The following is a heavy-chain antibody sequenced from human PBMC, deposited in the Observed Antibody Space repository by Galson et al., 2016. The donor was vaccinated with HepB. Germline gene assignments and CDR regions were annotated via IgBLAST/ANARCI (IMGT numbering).Heavy chain of an antibody. Sequence: SLRLSCAASGFTFSRYLMHWVRQAPGEGLVWVSRIYTVGSIINYADSVKGRFTISRDNARNLLYLQMNSLRVDDTAVYYCAVGGHVDYCGQGTLVTVSS. CDR2: IYTVGSII. D-gene: IGHD6-25*01. CDR1: GFTFSRYL. CDR3: AVGGHVDY. J-gene: IGHJ4*02. V-gene: IGHV3-74*01.